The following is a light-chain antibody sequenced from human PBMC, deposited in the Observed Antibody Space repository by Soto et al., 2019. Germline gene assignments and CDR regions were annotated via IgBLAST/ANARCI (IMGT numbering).Light chain of an antibody. CDR1: NSDVGGYDY. CDR3: YSYAGISSVL. V-gene: IGLV2-11*01. J-gene: IGLJ2*01. Sequence: QSALTQPRSVSGSPGQSVTISCSGTNSDVGGYDYVSWYQQHPGEGPKLLIYDVTHRPSGVPDRFSGSKSGNTASLTISGLQTEDEADYYCYSYAGISSVLFGGGTQLTVL. CDR2: DVT.